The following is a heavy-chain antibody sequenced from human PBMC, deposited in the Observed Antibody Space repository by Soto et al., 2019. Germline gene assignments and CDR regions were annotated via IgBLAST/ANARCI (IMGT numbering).Heavy chain of an antibody. V-gene: IGHV3-30-3*01. D-gene: IGHD2-21*02. CDR1: GFTFSSYA. Sequence: GGSLRLSCAASGFTFSSYAMHWVRQAPGKGLEWVAVISYDGSNKYYADSVKGRFTISRDNSKNTLYLQMNSLRAEDTAVYYCARVCGGDCYSRLYYYYGMDVWGQGTTVTVSS. CDR2: ISYDGSNK. CDR3: ARVCGGDCYSRLYYYYGMDV. J-gene: IGHJ6*02.